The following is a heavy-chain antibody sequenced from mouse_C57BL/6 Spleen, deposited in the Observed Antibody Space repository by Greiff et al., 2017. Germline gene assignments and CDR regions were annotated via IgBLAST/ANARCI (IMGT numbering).Heavy chain of an antibody. J-gene: IGHJ4*01. D-gene: IGHD2-4*01. CDR2: IWSGGST. CDR1: GFSLTSYG. CDR3: ARNLDDYGNGMDY. Sequence: VQRVESGPGLVQPSQSLSITCTVSGFSLTSYGVHWVRQSPGKGLEWLGVIWSGGSTDYNAAFISRLSIIKDNSKSQVFFKMNSLQADDTAIYYCARNLDDYGNGMDYWGQGTSVTVSS. V-gene: IGHV2-2*01.